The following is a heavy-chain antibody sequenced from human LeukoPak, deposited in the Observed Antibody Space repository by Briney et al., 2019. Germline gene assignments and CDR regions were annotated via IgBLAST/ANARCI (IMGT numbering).Heavy chain of an antibody. CDR1: GFTFSNFG. Sequence: GGSLRLSCATSGFTFSNFGMHWVRQAPGKGLEWVAVISYDGSIKYYADSVKGRFTISRDNSKNTLYLQMNSLRAEDTAIYYCAKGASYYGSGSFFDYWGQGTLVTVSS. J-gene: IGHJ4*02. V-gene: IGHV3-30*18. D-gene: IGHD3-10*01. CDR2: ISYDGSIK. CDR3: AKGASYYGSGSFFDY.